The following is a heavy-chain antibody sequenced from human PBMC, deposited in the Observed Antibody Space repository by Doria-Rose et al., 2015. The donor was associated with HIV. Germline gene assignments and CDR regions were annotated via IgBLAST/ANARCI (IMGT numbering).Heavy chain of an antibody. Sequence: QESGPVLVKPTEILTLTCTVSGVSLSSPGMGVSWIRQPPGKALEWLRNIFLDDERSYKTSLKSRLTISRGTSKSQVVLTMTDMDPVDTATYYCARIKSSRWYHKYYFDFWGQGTLVIVSA. D-gene: IGHD6-13*01. CDR3: ARIKSSRWYHKYYFDF. CDR1: GVSLSSPGMG. J-gene: IGHJ4*02. CDR2: IFLDDER. V-gene: IGHV2-26*01.